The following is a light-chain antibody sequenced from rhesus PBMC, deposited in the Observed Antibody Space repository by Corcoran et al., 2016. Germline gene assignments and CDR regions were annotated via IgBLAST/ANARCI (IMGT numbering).Light chain of an antibody. Sequence: EIVMTQSPATLALSPGERATLSCRASQSVSSYLAWYQQQPGQAPRLLISGASSRATGIPDRFSGSGSGTEFTLTSSSLEPEDVGVYFCLQSSNWPQYSFGQWTKVEIK. CDR2: GAS. CDR1: QSVSSY. V-gene: IGKV3-24*04. J-gene: IGKJ2*01. CDR3: LQSSNWPQYS.